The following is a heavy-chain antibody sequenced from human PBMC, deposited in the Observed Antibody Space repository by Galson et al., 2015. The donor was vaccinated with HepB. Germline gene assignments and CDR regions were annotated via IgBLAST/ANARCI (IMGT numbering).Heavy chain of an antibody. Sequence: SVKVSCKASGGTFSTYAITWVRQDPGQGLEWMGGIIPIVGRANYAQNFQGRVTITADKSTSTAYMELSSLRSEDTAVYYCARAGQYYYDSSGYYYDGPFDIWGQGTMVTVSS. J-gene: IGHJ3*02. D-gene: IGHD3-22*01. CDR1: GGTFSTYA. V-gene: IGHV1-69*10. CDR2: IIPIVGRA. CDR3: ARAGQYYYDSSGYYYDGPFDI.